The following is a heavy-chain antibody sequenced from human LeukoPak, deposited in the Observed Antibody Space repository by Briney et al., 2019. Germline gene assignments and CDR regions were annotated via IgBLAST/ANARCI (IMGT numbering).Heavy chain of an antibody. J-gene: IGHJ3*02. CDR2: ISSGSTTI. D-gene: IGHD2-21*01. V-gene: IGHV3-48*01. CDR3: ARDTDCGGDCYAVHDAFDI. Sequence: GGSLRLSCAASGFTFSNYNMNWVRQAPGKGLEWVTYISSGSTTIYYADSVKGRFTISRDNAKNSLYLQMSSLRGEDTAVYYCARDTDCGGDCYAVHDAFDIWGQGTMVTVSS. CDR1: GFTFSNYN.